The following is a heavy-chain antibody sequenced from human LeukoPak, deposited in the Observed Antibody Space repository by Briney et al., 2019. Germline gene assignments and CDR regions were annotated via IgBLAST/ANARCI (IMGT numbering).Heavy chain of an antibody. Sequence: QPGGSLRLSCAASGFTFMTYAMHWVRQAPGKGLEWVALISYDGSNKYYADSVKGRFTISRDNSKNTLYLQMNSLRAEDTAVYYCAKNFSPYYVPLAEYFQHWGQGTLVTVSS. CDR2: ISYDGSNK. V-gene: IGHV3-30*18. J-gene: IGHJ1*01. CDR3: AKNFSPYYVPLAEYFQH. D-gene: IGHD3-10*02. CDR1: GFTFMTYA.